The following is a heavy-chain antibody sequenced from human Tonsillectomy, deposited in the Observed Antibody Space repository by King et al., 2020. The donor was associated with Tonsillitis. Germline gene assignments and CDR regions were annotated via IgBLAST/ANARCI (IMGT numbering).Heavy chain of an antibody. J-gene: IGHJ4*02. CDR3: ARHGGDPDMDPTPFFDS. D-gene: IGHD5-18*01. V-gene: IGHV4-39*07. Sequence: QLQESGPGLVKPSETLSLTCSLSGDSISSGNNYWGWIRQPPGKGLECIGSVYYTGSTYYNSSLKSLVTISVDTSKNQFSLRLSSLTAADTAVYFCARHGGDPDMDPTPFFDSWGQGKLVTVSS. CDR1: GDSISSGNNY. CDR2: VYYTGST.